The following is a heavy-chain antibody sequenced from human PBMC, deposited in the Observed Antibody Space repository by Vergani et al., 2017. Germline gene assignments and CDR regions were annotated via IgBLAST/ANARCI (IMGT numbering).Heavy chain of an antibody. J-gene: IGHJ3*02. D-gene: IGHD4-23*01. Sequence: EVQLVPSGAEVKKPGESLTISCKASGYRFSSYWIAWVRQMPGKGLAWMGIIYPGDSETRYSPSFQGQVTISADKSISTAYLQWSSLKASDTAMYYCARPNTGGNSGDDAFDIWGQGTMVTVSS. CDR3: ARPNTGGNSGDDAFDI. CDR2: IYPGDSET. CDR1: GYRFSSYW. V-gene: IGHV5-51*01.